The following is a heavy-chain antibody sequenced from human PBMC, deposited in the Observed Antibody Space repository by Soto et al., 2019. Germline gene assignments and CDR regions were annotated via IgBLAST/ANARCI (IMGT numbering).Heavy chain of an antibody. Sequence: EVQLLESGGGLVQPGGSLRLSCAASGFTFNNYAMSWVRQAPGKGLEWVSTISSSGGRAYYADSVKGRFTISRDSSKSTLYLQMNSLSADDTAEYYRARTTETNYYFCGMDVWGQGTAVTVSS. CDR3: ARTTETNYYFCGMDV. CDR2: ISSSGGRA. CDR1: GFTFNNYA. D-gene: IGHD1-1*01. J-gene: IGHJ6*02. V-gene: IGHV3-23*01.